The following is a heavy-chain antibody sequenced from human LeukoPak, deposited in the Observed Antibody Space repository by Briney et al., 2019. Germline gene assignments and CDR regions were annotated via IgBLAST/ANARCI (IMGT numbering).Heavy chain of an antibody. Sequence: SETLSLTCTVSGGSISSGDYYWSWIRQPPGKGLEWIGYIYYSGSTYYNPSLKSRVTISVDTSKNQFSLKLSSVTAADTAVYYCATSTVTTNFDYWGQGTLVTVSS. V-gene: IGHV4-30-4*01. J-gene: IGHJ4*02. CDR2: IYYSGST. CDR3: ATSTVTTNFDY. D-gene: IGHD4-17*01. CDR1: GGSISSGDYY.